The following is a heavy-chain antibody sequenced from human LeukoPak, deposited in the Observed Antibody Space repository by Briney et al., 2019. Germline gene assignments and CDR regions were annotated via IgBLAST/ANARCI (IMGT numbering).Heavy chain of an antibody. V-gene: IGHV3-7*03. J-gene: IGHJ6*03. CDR3: AKDRLPNRLLWFGEFPNYYYYYYMDV. Sequence: GGSLRLSCVASGFTFSSRDWMTWVRQAPGKGLEWVANIKQDGSEKNYVDSVKGRFTISRDNAKNSVDLQMNSLRAEDTAVYYCAKDRLPNRLLWFGEFPNYYYYYYMDVWGKGTTVTISS. D-gene: IGHD3-10*01. CDR2: IKQDGSEK. CDR1: GFTFSSRDW.